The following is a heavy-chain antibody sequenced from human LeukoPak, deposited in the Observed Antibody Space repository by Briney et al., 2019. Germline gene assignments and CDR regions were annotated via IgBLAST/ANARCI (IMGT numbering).Heavy chain of an antibody. D-gene: IGHD4-17*01. J-gene: IGHJ4*02. Sequence: GGSLRLSCVASGFTFSSYAMHWVRQTPGKGLEYVSGINSNGGSTHYANSVKGRFTISRDNYKHTLYLQMGSLRTEDMAVYYCARAATVNAESPFRYRGQGTLVTVSS. CDR3: ARAATVNAESPFRY. CDR2: INSNGGST. V-gene: IGHV3-64*01. CDR1: GFTFSSYA.